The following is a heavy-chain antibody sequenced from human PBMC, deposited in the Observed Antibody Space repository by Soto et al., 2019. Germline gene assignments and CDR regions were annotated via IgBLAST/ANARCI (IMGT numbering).Heavy chain of an antibody. CDR2: IRQDGSET. Sequence: ELQLVESGGGLVQPGGSLRLSCTVSGFIFRNYWMAWARQAPGKGLQWVAVIRQDGSETHYVDSGRGRFTISRDNAKNSLYLDMNSLRADDTAIYYCTRDWDYWGQGILVSVSS. CDR1: GFIFRNYW. V-gene: IGHV3-7*01. J-gene: IGHJ4*02. CDR3: TRDWDY.